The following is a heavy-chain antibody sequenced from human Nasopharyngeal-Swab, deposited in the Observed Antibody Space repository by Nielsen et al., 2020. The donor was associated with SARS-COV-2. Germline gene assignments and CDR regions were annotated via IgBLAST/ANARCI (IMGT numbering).Heavy chain of an antibody. Sequence: SVKVYCKASGGTFSSYAISWVRQAPGQGLEWMGGIIPIFGTANYAQKFQGRVTITADESTSAAYMELSSLRSEDTAVYYCARDRGSNFDYWGQGTLVTVSS. CDR3: ARDRGSNFDY. V-gene: IGHV1-69*13. D-gene: IGHD5-12*01. J-gene: IGHJ4*02. CDR1: GGTFSSYA. CDR2: IIPIFGTA.